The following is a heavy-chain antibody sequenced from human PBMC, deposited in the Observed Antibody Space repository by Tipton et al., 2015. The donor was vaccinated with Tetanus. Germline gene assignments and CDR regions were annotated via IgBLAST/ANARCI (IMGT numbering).Heavy chain of an antibody. CDR2: IHYSGDT. J-gene: IGHJ4*02. Sequence: TLSLTCTVSGGSVRSGSYYWNWIRQPPGKGLEWIGYIHYSGDTRSHPSLKSRVTMSVDTSKNQFSLKLNSVKAADTAIYYCAREPGFSYGFKYWGQGILVTVSS. CDR3: AREPGFSYGFKY. V-gene: IGHV4-61*01. D-gene: IGHD5-18*01. CDR1: GGSVRSGSYY.